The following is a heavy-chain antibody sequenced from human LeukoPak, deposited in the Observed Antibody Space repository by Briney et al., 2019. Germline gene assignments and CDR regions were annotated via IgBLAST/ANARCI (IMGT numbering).Heavy chain of an antibody. V-gene: IGHV3-66*01. CDR1: GFTVSSNY. J-gene: IGHJ6*02. CDR3: ARRPSEYYYYGMDV. CDR2: IYSGGST. Sequence: GGSLRLSCAASGFTVSSNYMSWVRQAPGKGLEWVSVIYSGGSTYYADSVKGRFTISRDNSKNTLYLQMNSLRAEDTAVYYCARRPSEYYYYGMDVWGQGTTVTVSS.